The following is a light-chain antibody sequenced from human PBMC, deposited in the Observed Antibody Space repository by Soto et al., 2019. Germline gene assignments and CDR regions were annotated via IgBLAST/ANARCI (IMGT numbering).Light chain of an antibody. CDR1: SSDVGKYNL. V-gene: IGLV2-23*01. Sequence: QSALTQPASVSGSPGQWITISCTGTSSDVGKYNLVSWYQQHPGKAPKVMILQGYKRPSGVSNRFSGSKFGNTASLTISGLQAEDEAEYYCCAYAATYTYVFGTGTKLTVL. CDR2: QGY. CDR3: CAYAATYTYV. J-gene: IGLJ1*01.